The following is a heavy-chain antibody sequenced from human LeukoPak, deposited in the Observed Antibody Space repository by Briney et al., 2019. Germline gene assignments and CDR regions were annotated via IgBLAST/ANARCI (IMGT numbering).Heavy chain of an antibody. CDR1: GGSISSYY. CDR2: IYTSGST. Sequence: KASETLSLTCTVSGGSISSYYWSWTRQPAGKGLEWIGRIYTSGSTNYNPSLKSRVTMSVDASKNQFSLKLSSVTAADTAVYYCARSTNNWFDPWGQGTLVTVSS. D-gene: IGHD2-8*01. V-gene: IGHV4-4*07. J-gene: IGHJ5*02. CDR3: ARSTNNWFDP.